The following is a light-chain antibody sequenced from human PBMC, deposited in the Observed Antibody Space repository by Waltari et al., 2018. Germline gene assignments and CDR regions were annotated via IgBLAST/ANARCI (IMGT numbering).Light chain of an antibody. Sequence: QSALTQPASVSGSPGQSITISCTGTSSAVGYSNYVSWYQQFPGKVPIVLISEVKIRPSGVSNHFSASKSGNTASLTISGLQSEDEADYYCAAHTSRGTWVFGGGTKVTVL. J-gene: IGLJ3*02. CDR1: SSAVGYSNY. V-gene: IGLV2-14*01. CDR3: AAHTSRGTWV. CDR2: EVK.